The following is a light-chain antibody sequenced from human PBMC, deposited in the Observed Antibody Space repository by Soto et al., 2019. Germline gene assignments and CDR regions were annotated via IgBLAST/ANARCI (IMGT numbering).Light chain of an antibody. CDR2: GNY. V-gene: IGLV1-40*01. CDR3: QSYDSSLSGVV. CDR1: SSNIGAGYD. Sequence: QSVLSQPPSVSGAPGQRVTISCTGSSSNIGAGYDVQWYQQLPGTAPKLLIYGNYNRPSGVPDRFSGSKSGTSASLAITGLQAEDEADYYCQSYDSSLSGVVFGGGTKLTVL. J-gene: IGLJ2*01.